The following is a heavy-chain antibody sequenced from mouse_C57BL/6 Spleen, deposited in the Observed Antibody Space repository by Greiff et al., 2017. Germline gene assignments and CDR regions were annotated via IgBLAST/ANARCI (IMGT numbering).Heavy chain of an antibody. J-gene: IGHJ1*03. CDR2: ISSGGSYT. Sequence: EVQLVESGGDLVKPGGSLKLSCAASGFTFSSYGMSWVRQTPDKRLEWVATISSGGSYTYYPDSVKGRFTISRDNAKNTLYLQMSSLKSEDTAMYYCARPSSITTVVARYFDVWGTGTTVTVSS. CDR3: ARPSSITTVVARYFDV. CDR1: GFTFSSYG. V-gene: IGHV5-6*01. D-gene: IGHD1-1*01.